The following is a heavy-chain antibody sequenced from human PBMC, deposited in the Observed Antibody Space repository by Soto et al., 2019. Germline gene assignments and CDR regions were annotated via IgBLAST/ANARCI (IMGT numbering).Heavy chain of an antibody. CDR1: GYTFTSYG. V-gene: IGHV1-18*01. Sequence: ASVKVSCKASGYTFTSYGISWVRQAPGQGLEWMGWINALNGNTNYAQRFHGRVTMTTDTSTSTGYMELRSLRSDDTAVYYCARFITATGSLDYWGQGTSVTVSS. CDR3: ARFITATGSLDY. CDR2: INALNGNT. J-gene: IGHJ4*02. D-gene: IGHD6-13*01.